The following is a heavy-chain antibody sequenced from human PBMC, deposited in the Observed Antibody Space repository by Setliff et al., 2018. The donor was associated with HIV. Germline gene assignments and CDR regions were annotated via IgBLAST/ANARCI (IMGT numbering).Heavy chain of an antibody. J-gene: IGHJ4*02. CDR1: GGTFSSYA. D-gene: IGHD5-12*01. CDR3: ARDEFRRATIRGAFDY. Sequence: SVKVSCKASGGTFSSYAISWVRQAPGQGLEWMGRIIPIFGTANYAQKFQGRVTITADKSTSTAYMELSSLRSEDTAVYYCARDEFRRATIRGAFDYWGQGTRVTVSS. CDR2: IIPIFGTA. V-gene: IGHV1-69*06.